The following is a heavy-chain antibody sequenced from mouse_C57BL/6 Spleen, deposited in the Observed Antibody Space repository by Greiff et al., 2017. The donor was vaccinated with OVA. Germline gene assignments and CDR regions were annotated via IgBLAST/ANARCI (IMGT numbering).Heavy chain of an antibody. Sequence: VQLQQSGPELVKPGASVKISCKASGYAFSSSWMNWVKQRPGKGLEWIGRIYPGDGDTNYNGKFKGKATLTADKSSSTAYMQLSSLTSEDSAVYVWVRQRSFYDYGAMDDGGQGTSVTVSA. CDR2: IYPGDGDT. V-gene: IGHV1-82*01. CDR1: GYAFSSSW. J-gene: IGHJ4*01. CDR3: VRQRSFYDYGAMDD. D-gene: IGHD2-3*01.